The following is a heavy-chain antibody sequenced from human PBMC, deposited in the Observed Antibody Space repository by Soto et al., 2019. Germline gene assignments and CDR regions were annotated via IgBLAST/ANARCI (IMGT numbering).Heavy chain of an antibody. D-gene: IGHD1-26*01. Sequence: SETLSLTCTVSDDSITSSTFYWGWIRQSPGKGLEWIGSIYFSGNTYYNPSLKSRVTIFVDTSKNQFSLNLNSVTAADTAVYYCARHPLHRVGASISASDIWGQGTVVTVSS. J-gene: IGHJ3*02. CDR1: DDSITSSTFY. V-gene: IGHV4-39*01. CDR2: IYFSGNT. CDR3: ARHPLHRVGASISASDI.